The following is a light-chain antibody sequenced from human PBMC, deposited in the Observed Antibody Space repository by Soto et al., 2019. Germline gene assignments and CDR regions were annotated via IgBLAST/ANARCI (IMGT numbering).Light chain of an antibody. CDR2: EVS. CDR1: SSDVGGYNS. V-gene: IGLV2-8*01. J-gene: IGLJ3*02. CDR3: SSYAGSNNLV. Sequence: QSVLTQPPSASGSPGHSVTISCTGSSSDVGGYNSVSWYQQHPGKAPKLMIYEVSKRPSGVPDRFSGSKSGNTASLTVSGLQTEDEADYYCSSYAGSNNLVFGGGTKVTVL.